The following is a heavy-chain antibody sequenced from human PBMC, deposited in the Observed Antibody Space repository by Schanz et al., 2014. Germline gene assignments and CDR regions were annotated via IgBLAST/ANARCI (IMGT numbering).Heavy chain of an antibody. CDR1: GGSISSGESY. Sequence: QLQLQESGPGLVKPSETLSLTCTVSGGSISSGESYWGWIRQSPEEGLQYIGSVYFSGTTASSPSLKGRVTISVDTSNTQFSLMLTSVTAADTAVYFCARHGGYYDVLNSFDIWGQGTLVTVSS. CDR3: ARHGGYYDVLNSFDI. D-gene: IGHD3-16*01. V-gene: IGHV4-39*01. J-gene: IGHJ5*02. CDR2: VYFSGTT.